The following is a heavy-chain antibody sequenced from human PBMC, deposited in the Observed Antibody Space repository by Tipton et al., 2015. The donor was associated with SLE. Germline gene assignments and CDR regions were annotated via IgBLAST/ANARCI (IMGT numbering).Heavy chain of an antibody. CDR3: ARKVYTSGWSYFFDY. J-gene: IGHJ4*02. CDR2: IFYTGSA. V-gene: IGHV4-59*11. Sequence: PGLVKPSETLSLTCSVSGGSMTSHYWSWIRQPPGKGLEWIGYIFYTGSANYNPSLKTRVTMSVDTSKNQFSLKLDSVTAADTAVYYCARKVYTSGWSYFFDYWGQGTLVTVSS. CDR1: GGSMTSHY. D-gene: IGHD6-19*01.